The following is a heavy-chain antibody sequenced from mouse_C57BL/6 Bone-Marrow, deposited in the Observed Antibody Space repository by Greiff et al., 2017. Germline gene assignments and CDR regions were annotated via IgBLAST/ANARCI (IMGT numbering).Heavy chain of an antibody. Sequence: EVQLVESGGGLVKPGGSLKLSCAASGFTFSDYGMHWVRQAPETGLEWVAYISSGSSTIYYADTVKGRFTISRDNATNTLFLQMTSLRSEDTAMYYGAREGTTVVSYYFDYWGQGTTLTDSS. D-gene: IGHD1-1*01. CDR2: ISSGSSTI. CDR1: GFTFSDYG. V-gene: IGHV5-17*01. CDR3: AREGTTVVSYYFDY. J-gene: IGHJ2*01.